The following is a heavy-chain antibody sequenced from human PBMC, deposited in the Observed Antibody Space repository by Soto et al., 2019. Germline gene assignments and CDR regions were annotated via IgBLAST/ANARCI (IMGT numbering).Heavy chain of an antibody. J-gene: IGHJ2*01. CDR1: GGSISSYY. V-gene: IGHV4-59*01. CDR3: ARELKNTGYFDL. CDR2: IYYSGST. Sequence: QVQLRESGPGLVKPSETLSLTCTVSGGSISSYYWSWIRQPPGKGLEWIGYIYYSGSTNYNPSLKSRVTISVDTSKNQFSLKLSSVTAADTAVYYCARELKNTGYFDLWGRGTLVTVSS.